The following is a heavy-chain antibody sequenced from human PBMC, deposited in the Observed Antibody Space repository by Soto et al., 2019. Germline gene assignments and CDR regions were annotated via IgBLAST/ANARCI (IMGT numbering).Heavy chain of an antibody. Sequence: PSETLSLTCTVSGGSINSYYWYWIRQPAGKGLEWIGRIYISGSTNYNPSLKSRVTMSIDTSKNQFSLKVSSVTAADTAVYYCAKFFSRSSFGQYRLYFWGQGTKVPVSS. D-gene: IGHD6-13*01. CDR3: AKFFSRSSFGQYRLYF. CDR2: IYISGST. CDR1: GGSINSYY. J-gene: IGHJ6*02. V-gene: IGHV4-4*07.